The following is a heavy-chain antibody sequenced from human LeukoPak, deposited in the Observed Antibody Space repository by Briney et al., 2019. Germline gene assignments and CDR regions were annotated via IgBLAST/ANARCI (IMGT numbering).Heavy chain of an antibody. J-gene: IGHJ4*02. Sequence: PGGSLRLSCAASGFTFSSYWMSWVRQAPGKGLEWVANIKQGGSEKYYVVSVKGRFTISRDNAKNSLYLQMNSLRAEDTAVYYCARDGYSYGDSSGYYGYWGQGTMVTVSS. D-gene: IGHD3-22*01. CDR2: IKQGGSEK. CDR3: ARDGYSYGDSSGYYGY. V-gene: IGHV3-7*01. CDR1: GFTFSSYW.